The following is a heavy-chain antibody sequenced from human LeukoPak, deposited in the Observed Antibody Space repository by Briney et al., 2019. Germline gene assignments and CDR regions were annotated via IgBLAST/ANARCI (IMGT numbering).Heavy chain of an antibody. CDR2: IYYSGST. CDR3: ARLIRELASQSYLDY. V-gene: IGHV4-39*01. J-gene: IGHJ4*02. CDR1: GGSNISSTYY. D-gene: IGHD1-26*01. Sequence: SETLSLTCTVSGGSNISSTYYWGWIRQPPGKGLEWIGTIYYSGSTYYNPSLKSRVTISVDTSKNQFSLKLSSVTAADTAVYYCARLIRELASQSYLDYWGQGTLVTVSS.